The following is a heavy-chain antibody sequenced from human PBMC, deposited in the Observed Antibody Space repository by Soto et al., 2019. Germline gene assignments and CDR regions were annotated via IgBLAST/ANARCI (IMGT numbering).Heavy chain of an antibody. V-gene: IGHV1-69*01. D-gene: IGHD3-10*01. CDR3: ATATESTPRGRLDV. CDR1: GDSFNDYA. Sequence: VQLEQYETEVRKPGSSVKLSCKTSGDSFNDYAISWVRQAPGQGLEWMGGIIPILNLVRYAEQFQGRVTISATASTGTAYLEVTRLRSEDTATYNCATATESTPRGRLDVWGRGTTVSVSS. CDR2: IIPILNLV. J-gene: IGHJ6*02.